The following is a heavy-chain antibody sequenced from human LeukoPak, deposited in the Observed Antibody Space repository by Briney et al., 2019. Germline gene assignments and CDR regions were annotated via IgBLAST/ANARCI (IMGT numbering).Heavy chain of an antibody. CDR1: GFAFRNVW. J-gene: IGHJ4*02. V-gene: IGHV3-53*01. Sequence: GSLRLSCAASGFAFRNVWMSWVRQAPGKGLEWVSVIFSSGPTYYADSVKGRFTISRDTSKNALYLQMNSLRAEDTAVYYCAISGLGFGEFRGLDYWGQGTLVTVSS. CDR2: IFSSGPT. D-gene: IGHD3-10*01. CDR3: AISGLGFGEFRGLDY.